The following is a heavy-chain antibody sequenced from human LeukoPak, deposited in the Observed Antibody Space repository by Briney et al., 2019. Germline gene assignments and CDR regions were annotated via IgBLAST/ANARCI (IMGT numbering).Heavy chain of an antibody. CDR2: LSDSGRSA. V-gene: IGHV3-23*01. CDR3: AKDRSIGY. CDR1: GFTFSSFA. Sequence: GSLRLSCAASGFTFSSFAMTWVRQAPGKGLQWVSTLSDSGRSAYYADSVKGRFTISRDNSKNTLYLQMNSLRAEDTAVYYCAKDRSIGYWGQGTLVTVSS. J-gene: IGHJ4*02.